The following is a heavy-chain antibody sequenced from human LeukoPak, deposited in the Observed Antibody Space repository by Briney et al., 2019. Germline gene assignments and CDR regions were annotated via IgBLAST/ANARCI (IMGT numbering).Heavy chain of an antibody. CDR3: ASYSGSYDDAFDI. J-gene: IGHJ3*02. V-gene: IGHV1-69*05. CDR1: GGTFSSYA. D-gene: IGHD1-26*01. CDR2: IIPSFGTA. Sequence: ASVKVSCKASGGTFSSYAISWVRPAPGQGLEWMGGIIPSFGTANYAQKFQGRVTITTDESTSTAYMELSSLRSEDTAVYYCASYSGSYDDAFDIWGQGTMVTVSS.